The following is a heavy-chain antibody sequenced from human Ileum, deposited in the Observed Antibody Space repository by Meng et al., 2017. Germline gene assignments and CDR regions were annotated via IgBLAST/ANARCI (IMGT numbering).Heavy chain of an antibody. Sequence: QGQLVQSGAGVQQPGSSVKVSCKASGGTFSSYAISWVRQAPGQGLEWMGGIIPIFGTANYAQKFQGRVTITADKSTSTAYMELSSLRSEDTAVYYCARVELTDTAMGRGWFDPWGQGTLVTVSS. CDR1: GGTFSSYA. CDR3: ARVELTDTAMGRGWFDP. J-gene: IGHJ5*02. CDR2: IIPIFGTA. V-gene: IGHV1-69*06. D-gene: IGHD5-18*01.